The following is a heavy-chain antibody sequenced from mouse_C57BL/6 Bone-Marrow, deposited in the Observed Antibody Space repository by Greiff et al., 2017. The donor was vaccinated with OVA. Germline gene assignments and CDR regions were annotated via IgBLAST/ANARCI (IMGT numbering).Heavy chain of an antibody. J-gene: IGHJ4*01. CDR3: ARGNFGSSFYAMDY. CDR2: IDPANDNT. Sequence: VQLQQSVAELVRPGASVKLSCTASGFNIKNTYMHWVKQRPEQGLEWIGRIDPANDNTKYAPKFQGKATMTAATSSNPAYLQRSSLSSEDTAFYCCARGNFGSSFYAMDYWGQGTSVTVSS. CDR1: GFNIKNTY. D-gene: IGHD1-1*01. V-gene: IGHV14-3*01.